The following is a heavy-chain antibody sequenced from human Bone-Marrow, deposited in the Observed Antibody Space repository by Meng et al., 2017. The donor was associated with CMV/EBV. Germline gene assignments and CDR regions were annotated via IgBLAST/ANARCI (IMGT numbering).Heavy chain of an antibody. V-gene: IGHV4-34*01. Sequence: SETLSLTCAVYGGSFSGYYWSWIRQPPGKGLEWIGEINHSGSTNYNPSLKSRVTISVDTSKNQFSLKLSSVTAADTAVYYCARGSTGITPYWGQGNLVNVYS. CDR1: GGSFSGYY. CDR3: ARGSTGITPY. J-gene: IGHJ4*02. CDR2: INHSGST. D-gene: IGHD1-1*01.